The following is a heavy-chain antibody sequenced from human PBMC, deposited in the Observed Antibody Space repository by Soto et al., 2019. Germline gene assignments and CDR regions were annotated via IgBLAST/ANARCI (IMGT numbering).Heavy chain of an antibody. Sequence: GGSLRLSCTASGFTFSDFYMTWIRQAPGKGLEWVSDISSDGSTIFYADSVKGRFIVSRDNAKNSLFLDMNNLRADDTAVYYCLRTYFFDVWGQGALVTVSS. CDR1: GFTFSDFY. CDR3: LRTYFFDV. CDR2: ISSDGSTI. V-gene: IGHV3-11*01. J-gene: IGHJ4*02.